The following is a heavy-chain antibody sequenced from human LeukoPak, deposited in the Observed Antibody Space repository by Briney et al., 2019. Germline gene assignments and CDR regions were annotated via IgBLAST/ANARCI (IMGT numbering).Heavy chain of an antibody. V-gene: IGHV1-2*02. J-gene: IGHJ6*03. Sequence: ASVKVSCKASGYTFTGYYMHWVRQAPGQGLEWVGWINPNSGGTNYAQKFQGRVTMTRDTSISTAYMELSRLRSDDTAVYYCAGDMYYYDSSGYLDYYYYMDVWGKGTTVTVSS. D-gene: IGHD3-22*01. CDR3: AGDMYYYDSSGYLDYYYYMDV. CDR1: GYTFTGYY. CDR2: INPNSGGT.